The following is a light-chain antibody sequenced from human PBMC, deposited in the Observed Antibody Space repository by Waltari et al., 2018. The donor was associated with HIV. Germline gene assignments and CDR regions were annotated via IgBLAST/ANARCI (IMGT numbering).Light chain of an antibody. Sequence: SYVLTQPPSVSVAPGQTARITCGGNNIGSKSMHWYQQKPGQAPVLVVYDDSDRPSGSPGRFSGSNSGNTATLTISRVEAGDEADYYCQVWDSSSDHVVFGGGTKLTVL. CDR1: NIGSKS. CDR2: DDS. J-gene: IGLJ2*01. CDR3: QVWDSSSDHVV. V-gene: IGLV3-21*02.